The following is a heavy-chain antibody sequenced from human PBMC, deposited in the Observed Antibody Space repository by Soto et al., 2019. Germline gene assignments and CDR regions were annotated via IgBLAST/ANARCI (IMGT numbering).Heavy chain of an antibody. Sequence: SETLSLTCTVSGGSISSYYWSWIRQPPGKGLEWIGYIYYSGSTNYNPSLKSRVTISVDTSKNQFSLKLSSVTAADTAVYYCAREMMVREGSGAFDIWGQGTMVTVSS. CDR2: IYYSGST. D-gene: IGHD3-10*01. J-gene: IGHJ3*02. CDR1: GGSISSYY. V-gene: IGHV4-59*12. CDR3: AREMMVREGSGAFDI.